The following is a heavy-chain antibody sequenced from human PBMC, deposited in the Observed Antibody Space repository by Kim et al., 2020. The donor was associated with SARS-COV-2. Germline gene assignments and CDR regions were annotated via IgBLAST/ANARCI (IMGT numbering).Heavy chain of an antibody. Sequence: SETLSLTCTVSGGSISSSGYYWGLIRQPPGKGLEWIGSIYYSGSTFYNPSLKSRVTISVDTSKNQFSLKLSSVTAADTAVYYCARLSAAAGTGPIDYWGQGTLVTVSS. CDR1: GGSISSSGYY. D-gene: IGHD6-13*01. J-gene: IGHJ4*02. V-gene: IGHV4-39*01. CDR3: ARLSAAAGTGPIDY. CDR2: IYYSGST.